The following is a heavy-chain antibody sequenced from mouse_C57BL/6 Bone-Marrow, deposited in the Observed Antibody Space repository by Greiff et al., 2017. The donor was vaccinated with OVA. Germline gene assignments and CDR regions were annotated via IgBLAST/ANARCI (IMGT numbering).Heavy chain of an antibody. CDR1: GYTFTSYW. V-gene: IGHV1-69*01. CDR2: IDPSDSYT. CDR3: ARDEGSVDY. J-gene: IGHJ2*01. Sequence: QVQLQQPGAELVMPGASVKLSCKASGYTFTSYWMHWVKQRPGQGLEWIGEIDPSDSYTNYNQKFKGKSTLTVDKSSSTAYMQLSSLTSEDSAVYYCARDEGSVDYGGQGTTLTVSA.